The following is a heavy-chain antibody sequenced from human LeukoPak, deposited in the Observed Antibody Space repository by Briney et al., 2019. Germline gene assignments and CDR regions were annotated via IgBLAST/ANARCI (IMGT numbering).Heavy chain of an antibody. Sequence: GGSLRLSCAASGFTFSSYWKSWVRQAPGKGREWVANIKQEGSEKYYVDSVKARFTISSDNAKNSLYLQMNSLRVEDTAVYYCARLLKLFQYYYYGMDVWGQGTTVTVSS. V-gene: IGHV3-7*01. J-gene: IGHJ6*02. D-gene: IGHD2-15*01. CDR3: ARLLKLFQYYYYGMDV. CDR1: GFTFSSYW. CDR2: IKQEGSEK.